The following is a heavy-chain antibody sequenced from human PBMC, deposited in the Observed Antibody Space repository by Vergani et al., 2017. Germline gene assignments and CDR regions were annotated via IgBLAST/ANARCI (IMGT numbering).Heavy chain of an antibody. Sequence: QLQLQESGPGLVKPSETLSLPCPVSGGSLSSSSYYWGWIRQPPGKGLEWIGSIYYSGSTYYNPSLKSRVTISVDTSKNQFYLKLSSVTAADTAVYYCARGVGAGDWGQGTLVTVSS. J-gene: IGHJ4*02. D-gene: IGHD1-26*01. CDR3: ARGVGAGD. V-gene: IGHV4-39*01. CDR2: IYYSGST. CDR1: GGSLSSSSYY.